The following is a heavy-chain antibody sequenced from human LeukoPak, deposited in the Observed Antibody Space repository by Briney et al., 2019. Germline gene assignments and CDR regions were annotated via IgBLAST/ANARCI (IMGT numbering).Heavy chain of an antibody. D-gene: IGHD3-3*01. V-gene: IGHV4-59*01. CDR3: ARDQSGTYYDFWSGYYTGSGWFDP. J-gene: IGHJ5*02. CDR1: GGSISSYY. Sequence: SETLSLTCTVSGGSISSYYWSWIRQPPGKGLEWIGYIYYSGSTNYNPSLKSRVTISVDTSKNQFSLKRSSVTAADTAVYYCARDQSGTYYDFWSGYYTGSGWFDPWGQGTLVTVSS. CDR2: IYYSGST.